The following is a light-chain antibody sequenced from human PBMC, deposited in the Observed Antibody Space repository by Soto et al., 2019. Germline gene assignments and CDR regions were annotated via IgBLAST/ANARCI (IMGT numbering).Light chain of an antibody. CDR1: QTIYTW. CDR3: QQYSAKWA. J-gene: IGKJ1*01. V-gene: IGKV1-5*01. CDR2: DAS. Sequence: DIQMTQSPSTLSTSVGDRVTITCRASQTIYTWLAWYQQKPGRAPKLLIYDASTLESWVPSRYRGSGYGTEFALAISSLQPDDFAIYYCQQYSAKWAFGQGTKVEV.